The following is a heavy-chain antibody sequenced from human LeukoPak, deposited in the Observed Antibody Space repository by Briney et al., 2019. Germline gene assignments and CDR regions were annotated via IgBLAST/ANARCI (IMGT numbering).Heavy chain of an antibody. J-gene: IGHJ6*02. CDR3: ARKGWSSSYYYYGMDV. CDR1: GYTFTSYA. Sequence: ASVKVSCKASGYTFTSYAMNWVRQAPGQGLEWMGWINTNTRNPTYAQGFTGRFVFSLDTSVSTAYLQISSLKAEDTAVYYCARKGWSSSYYYYGMDVWGQGTTVTVSS. CDR2: INTNTRNP. D-gene: IGHD6-19*01. V-gene: IGHV7-4-1*02.